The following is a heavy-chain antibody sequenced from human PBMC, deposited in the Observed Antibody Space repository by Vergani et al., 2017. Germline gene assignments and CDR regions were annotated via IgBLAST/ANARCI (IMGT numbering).Heavy chain of an antibody. CDR1: GGSITSGRFY. Sequence: QVQLHESGPGLVKPSQTLSLTCTVSGGSITSGRFYWSWIRQPAGKGLEWIGRIHSSGTTNSNPPLKSRVTLSVDTSKNQLSLRMTSVTAVDTAVYYCARDSWTSELRGVYWFDTWGQGTLVSVSS. CDR3: ARDSWTSELRGVYWFDT. CDR2: IHSSGTT. V-gene: IGHV4-61*02. D-gene: IGHD3-10*01. J-gene: IGHJ5*02.